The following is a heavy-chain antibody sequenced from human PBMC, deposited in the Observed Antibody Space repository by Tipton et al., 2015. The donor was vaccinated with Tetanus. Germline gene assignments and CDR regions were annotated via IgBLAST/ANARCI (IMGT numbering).Heavy chain of an antibody. Sequence: RSLRLSCAASGFSFSDFYMSWIRHTPGKGLEWVALIWYDGSNKNYADSVKGRFTISRDNSKNTLYLQMNSLSAEDTAVYYCARDIAIVRARDWYFDVWGRGTLVTVSS. CDR1: GFSFSDFY. CDR3: ARDIAIVRARDWYFDV. D-gene: IGHD2/OR15-2a*01. V-gene: IGHV3-33*08. CDR2: IWYDGSNK. J-gene: IGHJ2*01.